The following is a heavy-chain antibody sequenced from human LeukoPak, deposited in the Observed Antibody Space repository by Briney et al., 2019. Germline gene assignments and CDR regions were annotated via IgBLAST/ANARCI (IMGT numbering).Heavy chain of an antibody. Sequence: GSLRLSCAASGFTFSSYAMHWVRQAPGKGLEYVSAISSNGGSTYFANFVKGRFTISRDNSKNTLYLQMGSLRAEDTAVYYCARLGHSRGVLRYFDWLSRTGENGCCYFDYWGQGTLVTVSS. D-gene: IGHD3-9*01. V-gene: IGHV3-64*01. CDR1: GFTFSSYA. J-gene: IGHJ4*02. CDR3: ARLGHSRGVLRYFDWLSRTGENGCCYFDY. CDR2: ISSNGGST.